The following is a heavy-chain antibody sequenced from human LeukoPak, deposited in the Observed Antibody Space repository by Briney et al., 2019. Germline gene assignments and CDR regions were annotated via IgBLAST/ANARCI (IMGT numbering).Heavy chain of an antibody. V-gene: IGHV3-9*01. CDR3: AKDTELGNV. Sequence: PGGSLRLSCGASGFTFDDYAMYWVRQAPGKGLEWVSGFSWNSVTIGYGDSGKGRFTISRDNAKIHLYLQINSLRTEDTALYYSAKDTELGNVWGQGTLVTVSS. CDR1: GFTFDDYA. CDR2: FSWNSVTI. D-gene: IGHD7-27*01. J-gene: IGHJ4*02.